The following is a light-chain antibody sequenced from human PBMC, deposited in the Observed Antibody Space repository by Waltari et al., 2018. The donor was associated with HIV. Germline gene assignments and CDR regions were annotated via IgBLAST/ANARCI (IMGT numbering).Light chain of an antibody. CDR2: SAS. J-gene: IGKJ2*01. Sequence: EIVMTQSPATLSVSPGERAILPCRASQSVSSNLAWYQQKPGQAPRLLIYSASTRATGVPARFSGSGSGTDFTLTISSLQSEDFAVYHCQQYNNWPPYTFGQGTRLEIK. V-gene: IGKV3-15*01. CDR3: QQYNNWPPYT. CDR1: QSVSSN.